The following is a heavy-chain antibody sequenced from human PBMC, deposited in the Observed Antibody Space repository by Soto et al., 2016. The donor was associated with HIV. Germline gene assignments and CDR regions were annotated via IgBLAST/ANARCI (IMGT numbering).Heavy chain of an antibody. CDR2: IHHSATT. CDR1: GGPISSSNW. J-gene: IGHJ4*02. CDR3: ARRGYYSRFGDPVPPPFDY. D-gene: IGHD3-10*01. V-gene: IGHV4-4*02. Sequence: QVQLQESGPGLVKPSGTLSLTCAVSGGPISSSNWWSWVRQPPGKGLEWIGEIHHSATTNYNASLKSRITISVDKSKNQFSLKLSSVTVADTAVYYCARRGYYSRFGDPVPPPFDYWGQGTLVTVSS.